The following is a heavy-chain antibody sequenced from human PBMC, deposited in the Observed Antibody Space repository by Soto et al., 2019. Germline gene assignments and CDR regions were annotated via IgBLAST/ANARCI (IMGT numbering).Heavy chain of an antibody. Sequence: PGGSLRLSCAASGFTFSSYSMNWVRQAPGKGLEWVSSISSSSSYIYYADSVKGRFTISRDNAKNSLYLQMNSLRAEDTAVYYCARGPYQFIVLSWFDPWGQGTLVTVSS. V-gene: IGHV3-21*01. CDR3: ARGPYQFIVLSWFDP. CDR2: ISSSSSYI. J-gene: IGHJ5*02. CDR1: GFTFSSYS. D-gene: IGHD2-8*01.